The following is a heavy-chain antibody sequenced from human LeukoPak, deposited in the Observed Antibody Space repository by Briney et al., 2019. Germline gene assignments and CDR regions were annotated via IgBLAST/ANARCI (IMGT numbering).Heavy chain of an antibody. CDR2: ISRSSDTI. CDR3: ARDKWGIPAPGTGGNDY. Sequence: GGSLRLSCAASGFTFSSYSMNWVRQAPGKGLEWVSYISRSSDTIYYADSVKGRFTISRDNAKNSLYLQMTSLRAEDTAVYYCARDKWGIPAPGTGGNDYWGQGTLVTVSS. CDR1: GFTFSSYS. J-gene: IGHJ4*02. V-gene: IGHV3-48*01. D-gene: IGHD6-13*01.